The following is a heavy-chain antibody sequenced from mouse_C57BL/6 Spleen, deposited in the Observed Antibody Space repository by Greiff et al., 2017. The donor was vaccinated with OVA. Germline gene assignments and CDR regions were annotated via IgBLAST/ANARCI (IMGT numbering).Heavy chain of an antibody. CDR3: ARGGYYGSSADY. Sequence: VKLQESGAELARPGASVKLSCKASGYTFTSYGISWVKQRTGQGLEWIGEIYPRSGNTYYNEKFKGKATLTADKSSSTAYMELRSLTSEDSAVYFCARGGYYGSSADYWGQGTTLTVSS. V-gene: IGHV1-81*01. D-gene: IGHD1-1*01. CDR1: GYTFTSYG. CDR2: IYPRSGNT. J-gene: IGHJ2*01.